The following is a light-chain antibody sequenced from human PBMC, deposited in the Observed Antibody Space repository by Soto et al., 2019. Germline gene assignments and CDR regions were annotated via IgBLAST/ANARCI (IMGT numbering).Light chain of an antibody. CDR3: QQFGSSPLYP. Sequence: IVLTQSPGTLSLSPGERATLSCRASQSVSSNYLAWYQQKPGQAPRLLIYGVSSRATGIPDRFSGSGSGTDFTLTISRVEPEDFAVYYCQQFGSSPLYPFGQGTKLEIK. V-gene: IGKV3-20*01. CDR1: QSVSSNY. CDR2: GVS. J-gene: IGKJ2*01.